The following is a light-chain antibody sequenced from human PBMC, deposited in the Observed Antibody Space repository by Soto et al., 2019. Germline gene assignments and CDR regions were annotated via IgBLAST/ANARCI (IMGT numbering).Light chain of an antibody. CDR1: TGAVTSGYY. J-gene: IGLJ3*02. Sequence: QAVVTQEPSLTVSPGGTVTLTCASSTGAVTSGYYPNWFQQKAGQAPRVLIYSTSNKHSWTPARFSGSLLGGKAALTLSGVQPEDEADYYCLLFYGDAWVFGGGTKLTVL. CDR3: LLFYGDAWV. CDR2: STS. V-gene: IGLV7-43*01.